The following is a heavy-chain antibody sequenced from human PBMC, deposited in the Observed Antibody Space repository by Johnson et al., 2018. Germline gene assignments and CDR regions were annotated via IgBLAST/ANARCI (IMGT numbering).Heavy chain of an antibody. CDR1: GFTFSSYG. CDR3: AKVSIAVTVTTNYYYGMDV. Sequence: QVQLVESGGGLVKPGGSLRLSCAASGFTFSSYGMHWVRQAPGKGLEWVAVISYDGSNKYYADSVKGRFTISRDNSKNTLYLQMNSMRAEDTAVYYCAKVSIAVTVTTNYYYGMDVWGQGTTVTVSS. CDR2: ISYDGSNK. V-gene: IGHV3-30*18. J-gene: IGHJ6*02. D-gene: IGHD4-17*01.